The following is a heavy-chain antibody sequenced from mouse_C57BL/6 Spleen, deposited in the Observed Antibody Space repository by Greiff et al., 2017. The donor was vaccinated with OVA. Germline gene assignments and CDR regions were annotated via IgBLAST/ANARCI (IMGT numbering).Heavy chain of an antibody. CDR3: ARGAIYYDSTGAMDY. J-gene: IGHJ4*01. Sequence: VQLQQPGAELVKPGASVKLSCKASGYTFTSYWMHWVKQRPGQGLEWIGMIHPNSGSTNYNEKFKSKATLTVDKSSSTAYMQLSSLTSEDSAVYYCARGAIYYDSTGAMDYWGQGTSVTVSS. D-gene: IGHD2-4*01. V-gene: IGHV1-64*01. CDR1: GYTFTSYW. CDR2: IHPNSGST.